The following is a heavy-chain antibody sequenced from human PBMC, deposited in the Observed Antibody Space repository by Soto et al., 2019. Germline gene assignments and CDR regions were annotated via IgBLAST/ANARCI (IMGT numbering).Heavy chain of an antibody. CDR2: IYYSGST. CDR1: GGSISSGDYY. D-gene: IGHD3-10*01. V-gene: IGHV4-30-4*01. J-gene: IGHJ6*02. CDR3: ARAPRGYYGSGSYPKQYYYYYYCMDV. Sequence: PSETLSLTCTVSGGSISSGDYYWSWIRQPPGKGPEWIGYIYYSGSTYYNPSLKSRVTISVDTSKNQFSLKLSSVTAADTAVYYCARAPRGYYGSGSYPKQYYYYYYCMDVWGQGTTVTVSS.